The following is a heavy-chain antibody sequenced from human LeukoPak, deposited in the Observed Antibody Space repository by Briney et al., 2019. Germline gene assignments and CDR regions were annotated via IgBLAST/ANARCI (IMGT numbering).Heavy chain of an antibody. CDR1: GGTFSSYA. CDR2: IIPIFGTA. D-gene: IGHD3-3*01. CDR3: ARGGRRFLEWPSYYYYYYMDV. Sequence: SVKVSCKASGGTFSSYAISWVRQAPGQGLEWMGGIIPIFGTANYAQKFQGRVTITADESTSTAYMELSSLRSEDTAVYYCARGGRRFLEWPSYYYYYYMDVWGKGTTVTVSS. J-gene: IGHJ6*03. V-gene: IGHV1-69*13.